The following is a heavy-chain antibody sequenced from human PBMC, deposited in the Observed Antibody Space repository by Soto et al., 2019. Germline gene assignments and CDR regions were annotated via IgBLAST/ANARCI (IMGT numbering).Heavy chain of an antibody. V-gene: IGHV3-53*01. D-gene: IGHD3-3*01. CDR2: IYCGGST. J-gene: IGHJ4*02. CDR3: ARAITICGVPKGFDS. Sequence: GSLRLSCVASGLSVSSNYVTWVRQDPGKGLEWVSVIYCGGSTKYAATVKGRFTIPRDNSKNALYLQMNSLRGEDTALYYCARAITICGVPKGFDSWGQGTLVTVAS. CDR1: GLSVSSNY.